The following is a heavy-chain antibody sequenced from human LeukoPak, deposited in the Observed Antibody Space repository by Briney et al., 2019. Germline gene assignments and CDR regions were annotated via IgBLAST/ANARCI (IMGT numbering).Heavy chain of an antibody. J-gene: IGHJ3*02. Sequence: SETLSLTCTVSGGSISSYYWSWIRQPAGKGLEWIGRIYTSGSTNYNPSLKSRVTMSVDTSKNQFSLKLSSVTAADTAVYYCARDRVTSITIFGVVITDDDPRDAFDIWGQGTMVTVSS. CDR1: GGSISSYY. CDR2: IYTSGST. D-gene: IGHD3-3*01. CDR3: ARDRVTSITIFGVVITDDDPRDAFDI. V-gene: IGHV4-4*07.